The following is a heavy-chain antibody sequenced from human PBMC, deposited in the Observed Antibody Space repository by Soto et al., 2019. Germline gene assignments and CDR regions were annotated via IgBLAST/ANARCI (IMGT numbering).Heavy chain of an antibody. CDR3: TGARPDKSGYIYYYFDS. V-gene: IGHV1-69*06. D-gene: IGHD5-18*01. CDR1: GGTFITSG. CDR2: IIPIFGKP. Sequence: GASVKVSCKASGGTFITSGISWVRQAPGQGLEWMGGIIPIFGKPNYAQKFQNRVTITADKATDTAYMELSSLRSEDTAVYYCTGARPDKSGYIYYYFDSWAQGALVTVSS. J-gene: IGHJ4*02.